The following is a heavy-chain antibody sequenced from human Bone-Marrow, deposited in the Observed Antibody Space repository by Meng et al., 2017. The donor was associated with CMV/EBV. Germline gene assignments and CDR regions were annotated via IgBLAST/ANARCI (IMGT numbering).Heavy chain of an antibody. J-gene: IGHJ4*02. Sequence: ASVKVSCKASGYTFTDYYIHWVRQAPGQGLEWMGWINPNSDGTKYAQKFQGRVTMTRDTSISTAYMELSSLRSEDTAVYYCARGGSGSYLVYWGQGTLVTVSS. CDR3: ARGGSGSYLVY. CDR2: INPNSDGT. D-gene: IGHD3-10*01. CDR1: GYTFTDYY. V-gene: IGHV1-2*02.